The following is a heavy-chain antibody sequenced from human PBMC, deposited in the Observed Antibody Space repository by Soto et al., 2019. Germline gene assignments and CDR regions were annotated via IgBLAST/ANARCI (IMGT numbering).Heavy chain of an antibody. D-gene: IGHD2-21*02. J-gene: IGHJ6*02. CDR2: INPNSGGT. Sequence: GASVKVSRKASGYTFTGYYMHWVRQAPGQGLEWMGWINPNSGGTNYAQKFQGRVTMTRDTSISTAYMELSRLRSDDTAVYYCARAYCGGDCYSYYYYYYGMDVWGQGTTVTVS. V-gene: IGHV1-2*02. CDR1: GYTFTGYY. CDR3: ARAYCGGDCYSYYYYYYGMDV.